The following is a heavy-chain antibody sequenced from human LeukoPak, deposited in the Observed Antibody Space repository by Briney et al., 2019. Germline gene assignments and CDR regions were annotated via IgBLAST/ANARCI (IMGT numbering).Heavy chain of an antibody. CDR1: GFTFSSYA. D-gene: IGHD3-22*01. V-gene: IGHV3-23*01. CDR2: ISGSGGST. CDR3: AKGTYYYDSSGYSAPIDY. Sequence: PGGSLRLSCAASGFTFSSYAMSWVRQAPGRGLEWVSAISGSGGSTYNADSVKGRFTIPRDNSKNTLYLQMNSLRAEDTAVYYCAKGTYYYDSSGYSAPIDYWGQGTLVTVSS. J-gene: IGHJ4*02.